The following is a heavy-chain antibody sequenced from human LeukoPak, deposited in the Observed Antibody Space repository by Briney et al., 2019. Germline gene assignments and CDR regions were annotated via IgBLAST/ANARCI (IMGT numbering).Heavy chain of an antibody. V-gene: IGHV3-64*01. CDR2: ISGNGDST. CDR1: GFTFSSYA. D-gene: IGHD4-17*01. J-gene: IGHJ4*02. CDR3: ARAQGRYYGDFDY. Sequence: QAGGSLRLSCAASGFTFSSYAMHWVRQAPGKGLEYVSAISGNGDSTYYANSVKGRFTISRDNSKNTLYLQMGSLRSDDMAVYYCARAQGRYYGDFDYGAQGPLVTVPS.